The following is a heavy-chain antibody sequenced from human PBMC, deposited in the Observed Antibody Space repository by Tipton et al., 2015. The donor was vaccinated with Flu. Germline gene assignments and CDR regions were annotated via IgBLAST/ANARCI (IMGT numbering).Heavy chain of an antibody. D-gene: IGHD5-18*01. Sequence: LRLSCTVYGETLTNYYCSWIRQPPAKGLEWIGEINDSGSTHYSPSLKSRVTMSVDTSKNQFSLKLSSVTAADTSMYYCGRMEYSFGSYFRVDAFDVWGQGSMVTVSS. CDR2: INDSGST. V-gene: IGHV4-34*01. CDR1: GETLTNYY. CDR3: GRMEYSFGSYFRVDAFDV. J-gene: IGHJ3*01.